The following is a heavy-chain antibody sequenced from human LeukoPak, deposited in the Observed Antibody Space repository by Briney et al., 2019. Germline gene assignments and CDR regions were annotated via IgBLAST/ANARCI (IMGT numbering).Heavy chain of an antibody. CDR1: GYTFNGDY. CDR2: INPNSGGR. CDR3: ARDQDGLDV. J-gene: IGHJ6*02. Sequence: SVKVSCKASGYTFNGDYMHWVRQAPGQGLEWMGWINPNSGGRNYAQKFQDRVTVTRDTSISTAYMELSRLRSDDTAVYYCARDQDGLDVWGQGTTVTVSS. V-gene: IGHV1-2*02.